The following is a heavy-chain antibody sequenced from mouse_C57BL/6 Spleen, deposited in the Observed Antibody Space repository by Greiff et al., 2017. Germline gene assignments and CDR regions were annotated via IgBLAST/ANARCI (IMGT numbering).Heavy chain of an antibody. J-gene: IGHJ4*01. CDR2: IYPGDGDT. V-gene: IGHV1-80*01. CDR3: ARGQLVYAMDY. D-gene: IGHD4-1*02. Sequence: QVQLKQSGAELVKPGASVKISCKASGYAFSSYWMNWVQQRPGKGLEWIGQIYPGDGDTNYNGKFKGKATLTADKSSSTAYMQLSSLTSEDSAVYFCARGQLVYAMDYWGQGTSVTVSS. CDR1: GYAFSSYW.